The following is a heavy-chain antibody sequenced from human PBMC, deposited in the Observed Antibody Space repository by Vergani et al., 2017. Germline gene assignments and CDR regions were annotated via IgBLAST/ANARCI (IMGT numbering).Heavy chain of an antibody. CDR3: ARDEGWYYDSSGYYY. J-gene: IGHJ4*02. V-gene: IGHV1-2*02. Sequence: QVQLVQSGAEVKKPGASVKVSCKASGYTFTGYYMHWVRQAPGQGLEWMGWINPNCGGTNYAQKFQGRVTMTRDTYISTAYMELSRLRSDDPAVYYCARDEGWYYDSSGYYYWGQGTLVTVSS. D-gene: IGHD3-22*01. CDR2: INPNCGGT. CDR1: GYTFTGYY.